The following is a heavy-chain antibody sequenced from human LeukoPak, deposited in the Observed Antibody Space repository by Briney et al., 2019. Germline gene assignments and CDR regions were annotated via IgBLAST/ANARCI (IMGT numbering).Heavy chain of an antibody. D-gene: IGHD3-10*01. CDR1: GFTFSSYA. CDR2: ISGSGGST. V-gene: IGHV3-23*01. J-gene: IGHJ5*01. Sequence: GGSLRLPCAASGFTFSSYAMSWVRQAPGKGLEWVSAISGSGGSTYYADSVKGRFTISRDNSKNTLYLQINSLRAEDTAVYYCAKDGVPAKFRGVITGVNWFDYWGQGTLVTVSS. CDR3: AKDGVPAKFRGVITGVNWFDY.